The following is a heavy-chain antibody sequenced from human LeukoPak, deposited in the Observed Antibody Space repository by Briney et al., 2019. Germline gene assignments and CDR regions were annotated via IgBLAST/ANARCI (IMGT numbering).Heavy chain of an antibody. CDR1: GYTFTDYY. CDR2: INPNSGAT. V-gene: IGHV1-2*02. D-gene: IGHD3-22*01. J-gene: IGHJ4*02. CDR3: ARVYLGVYYYGSSGYSHLDY. Sequence: ASVKVSCKASGYTFTDYYMHWVRQAPGQGLEWMGWINPNSGATNYAQKVQGRVTMTRDTSISTAYMELSRLRSDDTAVYYCARVYLGVYYYGSSGYSHLDYWGQGTLVTVSS.